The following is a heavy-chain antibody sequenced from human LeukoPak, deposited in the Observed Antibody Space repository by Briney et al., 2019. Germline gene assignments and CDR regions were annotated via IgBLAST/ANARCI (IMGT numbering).Heavy chain of an antibody. CDR1: GYTFTSYG. J-gene: IGHJ6*02. V-gene: IGHV1-18*01. CDR2: ISTYNGNRKYYNDNT. D-gene: IGHD2-2*01. CDR3: ARDNQYQKQLQFFHGMDV. Sequence: GASVKVSCKASGYTFTSYGISWVRQAPGQGLEWMGWISTYNGNRKYYNDNTKYAHKFQGRVTMTTDTSTNTAYMELRSLRSDDTAVFYCARDNQYQKQLQFFHGMDVWGQGTTVTVSS.